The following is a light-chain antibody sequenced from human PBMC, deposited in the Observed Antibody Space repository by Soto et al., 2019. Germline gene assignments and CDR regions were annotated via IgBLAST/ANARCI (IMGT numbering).Light chain of an antibody. Sequence: DIQMTQSPSTLSAFVGDRVTITCRASQSVSSSLAWYQQKPGKAPKLLIYDASTLESGVPSRFSGSGYGTECTLTINSLQPGDFATYYCQQYESFSPYTFGQGTRLEI. J-gene: IGKJ2*01. CDR3: QQYESFSPYT. V-gene: IGKV1-5*01. CDR2: DAS. CDR1: QSVSSS.